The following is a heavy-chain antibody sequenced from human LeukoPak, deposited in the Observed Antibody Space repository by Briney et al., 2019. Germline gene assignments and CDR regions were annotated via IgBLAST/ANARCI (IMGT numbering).Heavy chain of an antibody. CDR1: GFTFSDYY. V-gene: IGHV3-11*04. CDR3: ARDVGSSSWSYNWFDS. CDR2: ISTSGTAV. D-gene: IGHD6-13*01. Sequence: GGSLRLSCAASGFTFSDYYMSWIRQAPGKGLEWVSYISTSGTAVYYADSVKGRFTISRDNAKNSLYLQMNSLRVEDTAVYYCARDVGSSSWSYNWFDSWGQGNLVTVSS. J-gene: IGHJ5*01.